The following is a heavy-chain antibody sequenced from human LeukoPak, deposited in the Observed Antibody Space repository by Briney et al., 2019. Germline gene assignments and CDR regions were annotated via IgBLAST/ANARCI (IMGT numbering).Heavy chain of an antibody. V-gene: IGHV4-39*07. CDR2: IYYSGST. CDR1: GGSISSCY. Sequence: SETLSLTCTVSGGSISSCYWSWIRQPPGKGLEWIGSIYYSGSTYYNPSLKSRVTISVDTSKNQFSLKLSSVTAADTAVYYCARGPRLVIPGAFDIRGQGTMVTVSS. CDR3: ARGPRLVIPGAFDI. J-gene: IGHJ3*02. D-gene: IGHD3-9*01.